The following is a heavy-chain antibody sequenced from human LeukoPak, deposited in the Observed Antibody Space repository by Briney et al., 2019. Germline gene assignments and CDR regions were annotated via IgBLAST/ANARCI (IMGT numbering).Heavy chain of an antibody. J-gene: IGHJ4*02. CDR3: ARNPGLWWGDFDY. CDR1: GGSISSGDYY. Sequence: SETLSLTCTVSGGSISSGDYYWSWIRQPPGKGLEWIGYIYYSGSTYYNPSLKSRVTISVDTSKNQFSLKLSSVTAADTAVYHCARNPGLWWGDFDYWGQGTLVTVSS. D-gene: IGHD2-21*01. V-gene: IGHV4-30-4*01. CDR2: IYYSGST.